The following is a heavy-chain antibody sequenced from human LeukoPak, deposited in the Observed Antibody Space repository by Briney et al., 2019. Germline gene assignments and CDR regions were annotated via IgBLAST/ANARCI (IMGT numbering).Heavy chain of an antibody. J-gene: IGHJ5*02. CDR2: IKQDGDEK. D-gene: IGHD4-17*01. V-gene: IGHV3-7*03. CDR1: GFTFSSYE. CDR3: AREDGDYINWFDP. Sequence: GGSLRLSCAASGFTFSSYEMNWVRQAPGKGLEWVANIKQDGDEKYYVDSVKGRFTISRDNAKNSLYLQMNSLRVEDTAVYYCAREDGDYINWFDPWGQGTLVTVSS.